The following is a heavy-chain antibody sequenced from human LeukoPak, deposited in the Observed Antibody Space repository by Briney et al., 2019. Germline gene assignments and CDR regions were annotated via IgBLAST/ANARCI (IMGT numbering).Heavy chain of an antibody. CDR3: ARQDRSDYFDY. CDR1: GYSISSGYY. Sequence: PSETLSPTCTVSGYSISSGYYWGWIREPPGKGLEWIGSIYHSGSTYYNPSLKSRVTISVDTSKNQFSLKLSSVTAADTAVYYCARQDRSDYFDYWGQGTLVTVSS. CDR2: IYHSGST. J-gene: IGHJ4*02. D-gene: IGHD2-15*01. V-gene: IGHV4-38-2*02.